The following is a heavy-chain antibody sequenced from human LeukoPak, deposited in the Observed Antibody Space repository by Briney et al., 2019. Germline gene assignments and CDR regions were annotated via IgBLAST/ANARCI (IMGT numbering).Heavy chain of an antibody. Sequence: PSQTLSLTCAVSGGSISSGGYSWSWIRQPPGKGLEWVGYIYYSGSTYYNPSLKSRVTISVDTSKNQFSLKLSSVTAADTAVYYCARGPGYSSTTDAFEIWGQGTMVTVSS. D-gene: IGHD6-13*01. V-gene: IGHV4-30-4*07. CDR2: IYYSGST. CDR1: GGSISSGGYS. J-gene: IGHJ3*02. CDR3: ARGPGYSSTTDAFEI.